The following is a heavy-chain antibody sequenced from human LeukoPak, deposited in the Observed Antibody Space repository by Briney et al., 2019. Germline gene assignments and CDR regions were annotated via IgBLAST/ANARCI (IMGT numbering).Heavy chain of an antibody. V-gene: IGHV1-18*01. D-gene: IGHD6-13*01. J-gene: IGHJ4*02. Sequence: ASVKASCKASGYTFTSYGFSWVRQAPGQGLEWMGWISAYNGNTNYARKLQGRVIMTKDTSTTTDYMELRSMRSDDTAVYYCARAEERQLVDYDDWGQWAMVTVSS. CDR1: GYTFTSYG. CDR3: ARAEERQLVDYDD. CDR2: ISAYNGNT.